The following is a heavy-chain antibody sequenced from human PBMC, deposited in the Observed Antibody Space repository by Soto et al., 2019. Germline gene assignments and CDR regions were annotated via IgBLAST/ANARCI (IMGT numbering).Heavy chain of an antibody. CDR2: IIPVFGTA. CDR3: ARHVPAAGYFDAIDY. CDR1: GGTFSSYA. V-gene: IGHV1-69*12. J-gene: IGHJ6*02. Sequence: QVQLVQSGAEVKKPGSSVKVSCKASGGTFSSYAISWVRQAPGQGLEWMGGIIPVFGTANYAQKFQGRVTITADESTSADNTKLTSHRSMDTAGYDGARHVPAAGYFDAIDYWGQGTTVTVSS. D-gene: IGHD2-2*01.